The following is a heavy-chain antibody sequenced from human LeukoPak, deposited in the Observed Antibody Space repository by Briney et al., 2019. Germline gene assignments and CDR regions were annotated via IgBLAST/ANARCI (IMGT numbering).Heavy chain of an antibody. CDR3: ARDPKGRGVWGSYRQNWFDP. Sequence: GGSLRLSCAASGFTFSSYEMNWVRQAPGKGLEWVSYISSSGSTIYYADSVKGRFTISRDNAKDSLYLQMNSLRAEDTAVYYCARDPKGRGVWGSYRQNWFDPWGQGTLVTVSS. J-gene: IGHJ5*02. D-gene: IGHD3-16*02. CDR1: GFTFSSYE. V-gene: IGHV3-48*03. CDR2: ISSSGSTI.